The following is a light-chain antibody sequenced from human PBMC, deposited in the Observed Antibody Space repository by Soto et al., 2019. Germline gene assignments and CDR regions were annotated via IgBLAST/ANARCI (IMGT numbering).Light chain of an antibody. Sequence: EIVLTQSPATLSLSPGERATLSCRASQSIGSYLAWYRQKPGQAPRLLIHGASNRAPGIPARFSGSGSGTEFTLTISSLEPEDFAVYYCHQRNDWPPTWTFGQGTKVDIK. CDR3: HQRNDWPPTWT. CDR2: GAS. V-gene: IGKV3-11*01. J-gene: IGKJ1*01. CDR1: QSIGSY.